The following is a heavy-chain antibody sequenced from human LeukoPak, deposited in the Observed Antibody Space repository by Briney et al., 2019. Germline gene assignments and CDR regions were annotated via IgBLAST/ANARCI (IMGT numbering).Heavy chain of an antibody. CDR2: ISAYNGNT. Sequence: ASVKVSCKASGYTFTSYGISWVRQAPGQGLEWMGWISAYNGNTNYAQKLQGRVTMTTDTSTSTAYMELRSLRSDDTAVYYCARTGRPGIAVAGGAFDIWGQGTMVTVSS. J-gene: IGHJ3*02. CDR3: ARTGRPGIAVAGGAFDI. CDR1: GYTFTSYG. V-gene: IGHV1-18*01. D-gene: IGHD6-13*01.